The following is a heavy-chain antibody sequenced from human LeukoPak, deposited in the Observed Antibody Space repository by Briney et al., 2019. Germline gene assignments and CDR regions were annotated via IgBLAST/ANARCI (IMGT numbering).Heavy chain of an antibody. CDR1: VFTVSSNY. Sequence: QAGGSLRLSCAASVFTVSSNYMSWVRQAPGKGLEWVSVIYSGGTTNYADSVKGRFTISRDNSKNTLFLQMNSLRAEDTAVYYCARGGYSSSWYHFDYWGQGTLVTVSS. V-gene: IGHV3-53*01. D-gene: IGHD6-13*01. CDR2: IYSGGTT. J-gene: IGHJ4*02. CDR3: ARGGYSSSWYHFDY.